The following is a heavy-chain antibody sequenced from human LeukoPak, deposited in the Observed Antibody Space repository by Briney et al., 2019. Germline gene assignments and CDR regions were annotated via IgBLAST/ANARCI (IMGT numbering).Heavy chain of an antibody. CDR2: VNPNTGGT. CDR3: ARPLRVTMIRGAAFRASSDFDP. V-gene: IGHV1-2*02. Sequence: ASVKVSCKASGYTFTGYYMHWVRQAPGQGLEWMGWVNPNTGGTKYAQRFQDRVTMTRDTSISTAYMEVSRLRYDDTAVYYCARPLRVTMIRGAAFRASSDFDPWGQGTLVTVSS. J-gene: IGHJ5*02. D-gene: IGHD3-10*01. CDR1: GYTFTGYY.